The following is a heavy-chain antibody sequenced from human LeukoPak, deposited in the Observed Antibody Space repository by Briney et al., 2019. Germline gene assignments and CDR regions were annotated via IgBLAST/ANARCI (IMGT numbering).Heavy chain of an antibody. J-gene: IGHJ4*02. V-gene: IGHV3-21*01. CDR1: GFTFSSYS. D-gene: IGHD3-22*01. CDR3: ARSGYYDSSGYPFDY. Sequence: PGGSLRLSCAASGFTFSSYSMNWVRQAPGKGLEWVSSISSSSSYIYYADSVKGRFTISRDNAKNSLYLQINSLRAEDTAVYYCARSGYYDSSGYPFDYWGQGTLVTVSS. CDR2: ISSSSSYI.